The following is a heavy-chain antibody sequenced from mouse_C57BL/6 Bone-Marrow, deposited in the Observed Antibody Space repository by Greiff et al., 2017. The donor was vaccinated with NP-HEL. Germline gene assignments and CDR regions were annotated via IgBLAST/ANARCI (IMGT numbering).Heavy chain of an antibody. CDR2: IYPGSGST. J-gene: IGHJ2*01. D-gene: IGHD1-1*01. CDR1: GYTFTSYW. Sequence: VQLQQPGAELVKPGASVKMSCKASGYTFTSYWITWVKQRPGQGLEWIGDIYPGSGSTNYNEKFKSKATLTVDTSSSTAYMQLSSLTSEDSAVYYCARGIYYYGSSYSDYWGQGTTLTVSS. CDR3: ARGIYYYGSSYSDY. V-gene: IGHV1-55*01.